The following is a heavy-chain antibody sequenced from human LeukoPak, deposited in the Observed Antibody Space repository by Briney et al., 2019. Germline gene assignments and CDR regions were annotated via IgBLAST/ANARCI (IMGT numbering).Heavy chain of an antibody. CDR2: IYHSGST. Sequence: SETLSLTCTVSGGSISSYYWSWIRQPPGKGLEWIGEIYHSGSTNYNPSLKSRVTISVDKSKNQFSLKLSSVTAADTAVYYCARVSQSRTFDYWGQGTLVTVSS. J-gene: IGHJ4*02. CDR3: ARVSQSRTFDY. V-gene: IGHV4-59*12. CDR1: GGSISSYY.